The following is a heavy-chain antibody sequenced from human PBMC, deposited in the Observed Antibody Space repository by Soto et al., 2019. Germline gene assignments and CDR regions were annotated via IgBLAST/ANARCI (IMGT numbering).Heavy chain of an antibody. D-gene: IGHD3-22*01. J-gene: IGHJ6*02. V-gene: IGHV3-7*04. CDR3: ARFYYDSSGYLPSPYYYYYGMDV. Sequence: GGSLRLSCAASGFTFSDAWMSWVRQAPGKGLEWVANIKQDGSEKYYVDSVKGRFTISRDNAKNSLYLQMNSLRAEDTAVYYCARFYYDSSGYLPSPYYYYYGMDVWGQGTTVTVSS. CDR1: GFTFSDAW. CDR2: IKQDGSEK.